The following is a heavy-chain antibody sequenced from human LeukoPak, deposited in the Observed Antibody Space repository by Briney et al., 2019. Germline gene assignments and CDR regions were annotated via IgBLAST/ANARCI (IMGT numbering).Heavy chain of an antibody. CDR3: ARDQSRICFDY. CDR2: INPNSGGT. V-gene: IGHV1-2*02. CDR1: GYTFNDYY. J-gene: IGHJ4*02. Sequence: ASVKVSCKASGYTFNDYYMHWVRQAPGQGPEWMGWINPNSGGTNYAQKFQGRVTMTRDTSISTAYMELSRLRSDDMAVYYCARDQSRICFDYWGQGTLVTVSS. D-gene: IGHD2-15*01.